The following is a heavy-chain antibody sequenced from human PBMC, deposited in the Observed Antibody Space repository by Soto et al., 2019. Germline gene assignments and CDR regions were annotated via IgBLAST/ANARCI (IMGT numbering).Heavy chain of an antibody. J-gene: IGHJ4*02. V-gene: IGHV1-3*01. Sequence: QVQLEQSGAEVKKPGASVKVSCKTSGYTFTSYTLHWVRQAPGQGLEWMGWINAGNGREKYSQRFQDRVSLSTDKPPTTPYWELRGHSSEATAVYYCAGGGGGVGEASFDSWGQGTQVTVSS. CDR2: INAGNGRE. CDR3: AGGGGGVGEASFDS. D-gene: IGHD3-16*01. CDR1: GYTFTSYT.